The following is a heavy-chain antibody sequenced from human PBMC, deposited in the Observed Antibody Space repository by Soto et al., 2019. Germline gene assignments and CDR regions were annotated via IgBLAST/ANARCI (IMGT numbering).Heavy chain of an antibody. CDR2: IYYSGST. CDR1: GGSISSYY. V-gene: IGHV4-59*01. J-gene: IGHJ4*02. CDR3: ARDSAGTIDY. D-gene: IGHD6-19*01. Sequence: SETLSLTCTDSGGSISSYYWSWIRQPPGKGLEWIGYIYYSGSTNYNPSLKSRVTISVDTSKNQFSLKLSSVTAADTAVYYCARDSAGTIDYWGQGTLVTVSS.